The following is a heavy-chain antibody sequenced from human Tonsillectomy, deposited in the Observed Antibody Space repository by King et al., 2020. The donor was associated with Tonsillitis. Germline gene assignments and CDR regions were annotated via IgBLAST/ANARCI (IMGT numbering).Heavy chain of an antibody. CDR3: ARGDYGGNSDYFDS. V-gene: IGHV6-1*01. CDR2: TYYRSQLYN. J-gene: IGHJ4*02. Sequence: QVQLQQSGPGLVKPSQPLSLTFAISVESVSRNSAAVIWIRQVPSKGLGWLWRTYYRSQLYNVFYVSVKSRITINPDSSKNQFSLQLNSVTPEDTAVYYCARGDYGGNSDYFDSWGQGTLVTVSS. D-gene: IGHD4-23*01. CDR1: VESVSRNSAA.